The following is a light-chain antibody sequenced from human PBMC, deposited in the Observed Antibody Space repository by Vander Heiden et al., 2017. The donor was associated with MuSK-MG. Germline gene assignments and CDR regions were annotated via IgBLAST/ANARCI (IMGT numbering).Light chain of an antibody. CDR3: AAWDESLSGVV. Sequence: SVLTQPPSASGTPGQRVTISCSGSSSNIRGNFVYWYQQRPRKAPTLIIYRNTHRPSGVPARFSGSKSGTSASLAISGLRSEEEADDDCAAWDESLSGVVFGGGTKLTVL. CDR2: RNT. J-gene: IGLJ2*01. V-gene: IGLV1-47*01. CDR1: SSNIRGNF.